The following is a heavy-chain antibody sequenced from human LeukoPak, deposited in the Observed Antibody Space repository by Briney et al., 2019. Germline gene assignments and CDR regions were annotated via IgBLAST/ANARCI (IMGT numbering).Heavy chain of an antibody. Sequence: GGSLRLSCAASGFTFSSYSMNWVRQAPGKGLEWVSSISSSSSYIYYADSVKGRFTISRDNAKNSLYLQMNSLRAEDTAVYYCARDGYYDSSGYYYHYYYGMDVWGQGTTVTVSS. D-gene: IGHD3-22*01. CDR2: ISSSSSYI. CDR3: ARDGYYDSSGYYYHYYYGMDV. J-gene: IGHJ6*02. V-gene: IGHV3-21*01. CDR1: GFTFSSYS.